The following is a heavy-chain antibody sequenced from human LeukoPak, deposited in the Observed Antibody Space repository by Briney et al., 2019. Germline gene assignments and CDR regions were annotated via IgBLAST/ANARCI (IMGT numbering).Heavy chain of an antibody. CDR3: ARAALDSRNYYYGLDV. V-gene: IGHV3-11*01. CDR2: IKSSSGPK. Sequence: GPLRLSCAASGFTFSDYYMSWIRQAPGKGLEWVSYIKSSSGPKYYVDSVKGRFTISRDNAKNSLYLQMNSLRAEDTAVYYCARAALDSRNYYYGLDVWGQGTTVTVSS. J-gene: IGHJ6*02. D-gene: IGHD1-14*01. CDR1: GFTFSDYY.